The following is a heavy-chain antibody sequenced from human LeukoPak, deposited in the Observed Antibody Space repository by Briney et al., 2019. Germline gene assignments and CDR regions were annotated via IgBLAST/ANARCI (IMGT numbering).Heavy chain of an antibody. D-gene: IGHD1-26*01. CDR1: GFTFSSYW. J-gene: IGHJ4*02. V-gene: IGHV3-7*01. CDR2: IRQDESEK. CDR3: ARIHSGTYYIGFDY. Sequence: GGSLRLSCAASGFTFSSYWMSWVRQAPGKGLEWVANIRQDESEKYYVDSVKGRFTISKDNAKNSLYLQMNSLRVEDTAVYYCARIHSGTYYIGFDYWGQGTLVTVSS.